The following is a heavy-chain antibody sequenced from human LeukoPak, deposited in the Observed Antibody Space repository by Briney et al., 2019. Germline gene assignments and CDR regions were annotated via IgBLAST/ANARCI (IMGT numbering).Heavy chain of an antibody. V-gene: IGHV3-23*01. J-gene: IGHJ5*02. CDR1: GCTFSSYA. D-gene: IGHD1-14*01. CDR3: ATLPES. CDR2: ISGIGRST. Sequence: GGALRLSCAASGCTFSSYAMSLVGQAPGTGLEWVAVISGIGRSTHYTDSVKGRFTISRDNSKNTLYLQMNSPRAEDTAVYYCATLPESWGQGNLVTVSS.